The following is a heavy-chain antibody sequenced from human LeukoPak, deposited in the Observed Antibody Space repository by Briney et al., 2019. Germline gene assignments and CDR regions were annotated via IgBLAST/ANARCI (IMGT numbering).Heavy chain of an antibody. CDR2: INTATFKT. D-gene: IGHD4-11*01. CDR1: GYIINEYA. J-gene: IGHJ4*02. V-gene: IGHV1-3*04. Sequence: ASVKVSCKVSGYIINEYAIHWVRQAPGQRLEWMGWINTATFKTRYSQKFQGRLTIASDTSAGTAYMELSSLRSEDTAIYFCARVNDYIGTYYFDFWGQGTLVTVSS. CDR3: ARVNDYIGTYYFDF.